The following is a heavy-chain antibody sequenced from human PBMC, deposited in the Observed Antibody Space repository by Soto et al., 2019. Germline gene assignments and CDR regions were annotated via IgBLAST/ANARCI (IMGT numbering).Heavy chain of an antibody. V-gene: IGHV1-45*02. CDR1: GYTFTYRY. D-gene: IGHD6-13*01. CDR3: ASQEVGIAAAGATPQDYYYMDV. CDR2: ITPFNGNT. Sequence: ASVKVSCKASGYTFTYRYLHWVRQAPGQALEWMGWITPFNGNTNYAQKFQDRVTITRDRSMSTAYMELSSLRSEDTAMYYCASQEVGIAAAGATPQDYYYMDVWGKGTTVTVSS. J-gene: IGHJ6*03.